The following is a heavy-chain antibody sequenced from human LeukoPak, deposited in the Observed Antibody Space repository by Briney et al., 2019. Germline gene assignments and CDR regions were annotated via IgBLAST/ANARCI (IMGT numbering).Heavy chain of an antibody. CDR1: GCTFTSYG. CDR2: ISAYNGNT. Sequence: ASVKVSCKASGCTFTSYGISWVRQAPGQGLEWMGWISAYNGNTNYAQKLQGRVTMTTDTSTSTAYMELRSLRSDDTAVYYCARDISSSWYYDWFDPWGQGTLVTVS. CDR3: ARDISSSWYYDWFDP. D-gene: IGHD6-13*01. V-gene: IGHV1-18*01. J-gene: IGHJ5*02.